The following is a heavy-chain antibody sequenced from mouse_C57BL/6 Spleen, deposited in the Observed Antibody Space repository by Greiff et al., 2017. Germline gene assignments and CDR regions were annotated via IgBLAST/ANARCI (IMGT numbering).Heavy chain of an antibody. J-gene: IGHJ4*01. V-gene: IGHV2-5*01. CDR2: IWRGGST. CDR1: GFSLTSYG. CDR3: AKNYYSNYEDYAMDY. D-gene: IGHD2-5*01. Sequence: QVQLQQSGPGLVQPSQSLSITCTVSGFSLTSYGVHWVRQSPGQGLAWLGVIWRGGSTDYNAAFMSRLSITKDNSKSQVFFKMNSLQADDTAIYYCAKNYYSNYEDYAMDYWGQGTSVTVSS.